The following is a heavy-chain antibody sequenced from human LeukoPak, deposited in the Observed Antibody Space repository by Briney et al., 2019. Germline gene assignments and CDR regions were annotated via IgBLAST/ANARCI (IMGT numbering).Heavy chain of an antibody. J-gene: IGHJ4*02. CDR1: GFTFSSYW. D-gene: IGHD6-13*01. V-gene: IGHV3-7*03. Sequence: PGGSLRLSCAASGFTFSSYWMSWVRQAPGKGLEWVANIKQDGSEKYYVDSVKGRFTISRDNAKNSLYLQMNSLRAEDTAVYYRARNPGYSSSWRTFDYWGQGTLVTVSS. CDR2: IKQDGSEK. CDR3: ARNPGYSSSWRTFDY.